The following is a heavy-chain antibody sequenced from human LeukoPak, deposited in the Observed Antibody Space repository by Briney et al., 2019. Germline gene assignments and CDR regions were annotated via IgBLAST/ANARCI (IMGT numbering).Heavy chain of an antibody. CDR3: ARVSPSNSSSWFGYYYYYYYMDV. CDR1: GYTFTRYG. D-gene: IGHD6-13*01. J-gene: IGHJ6*03. Sequence: ASVKVSCKASGYTFTRYGISWVRQAPGQGLEWMGWISAYNGNTNYAQKLQGRVTMTTDTSTTTAYMELRSLRSDDTAVYYCARVSPSNSSSWFGYYYYYYYMDVWGKGTTVTVSS. CDR2: ISAYNGNT. V-gene: IGHV1-18*01.